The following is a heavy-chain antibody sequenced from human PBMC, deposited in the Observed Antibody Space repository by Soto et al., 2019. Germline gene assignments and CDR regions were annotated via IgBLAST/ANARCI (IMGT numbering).Heavy chain of an antibody. CDR3: ARGRSITMVRGVITRWFDP. J-gene: IGHJ5*02. CDR2: IFYSGNT. D-gene: IGHD3-10*01. V-gene: IGHV4-39*01. Sequence: SETLSLTCTVSGGSISNAAYYWGWIRQPPGKGLECIGIIFYSGNTYYRPSLKSRVIMSVDTSKNQFSLKLSSVTAADTAVYYCARGRSITMVRGVITRWFDPWGQGTLANRLL. CDR1: GGSISNAAYY.